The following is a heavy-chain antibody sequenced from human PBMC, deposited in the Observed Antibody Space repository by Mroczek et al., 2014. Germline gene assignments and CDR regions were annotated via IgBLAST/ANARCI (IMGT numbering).Heavy chain of an antibody. J-gene: IGHJ6*03. Sequence: ESGGGVVQPGRSLRLSCAASGFTFSSYGMHWVRQAPGKGLEWVAVIWYDGSNKYYADSVKGRFTISRDNSKNTLYLQMNSLRAEDTAVYYCAREMESSSWYHPSPRHMDVWGKGTHGHRL. CDR2: IWYDGSNK. V-gene: IGHV3-33*01. CDR1: GFTFSSYG. D-gene: IGHD6-13*01. CDR3: AREMESSSWYHPSPRHMDV.